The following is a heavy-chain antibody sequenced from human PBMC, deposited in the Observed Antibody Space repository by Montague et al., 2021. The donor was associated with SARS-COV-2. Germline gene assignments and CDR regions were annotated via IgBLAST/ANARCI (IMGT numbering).Heavy chain of an antibody. CDR1: GFRFRNYG. CDR3: ARDRLDILSPGRGMDV. D-gene: IGHD3-9*01. CDR2: IWFDGRKK. J-gene: IGHJ6*02. Sequence: SRSLSLSASGFRFRNYGMNWVRQAPGKGLEWVVVIWFDGRKKYYADSVEGRFTVSRDNSKNTLYLEMNSLRAEDTGVYYCARDRLDILSPGRGMDVWGQGTTVTVSS. V-gene: IGHV3-33*01.